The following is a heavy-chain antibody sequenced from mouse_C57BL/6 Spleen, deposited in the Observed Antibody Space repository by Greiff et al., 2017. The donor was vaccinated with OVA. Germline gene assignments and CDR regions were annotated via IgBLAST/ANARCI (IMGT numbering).Heavy chain of an antibody. CDR1: GFNIKDDY. J-gene: IGHJ2*01. CDR3: TTDYGRVFDY. CDR2: IDPENGDT. D-gene: IGHD1-1*01. Sequence: VQLQQSGAELVRPGASVKLSCTASGFNIKDDYMHWVKQRPEQGLEWIGWIDPENGDTEYASKFQGKATITADTSSNTAYLQLSSLTSEDTAVYYCTTDYGRVFDYWGQGTTLTVSS. V-gene: IGHV14-4*01.